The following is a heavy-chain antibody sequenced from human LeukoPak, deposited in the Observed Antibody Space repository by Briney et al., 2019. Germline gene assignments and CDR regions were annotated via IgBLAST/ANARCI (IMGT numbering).Heavy chain of an antibody. CDR3: GMSGDRVPLQDDVFDV. V-gene: IGHV5-51*01. Sequence: GESLKISCNVSAYSFTSYCTGWVRQMPGKGLEWMGIIYPGDSGPTYSPSFQGQVNISVDKSINTAYLQWSSLQASDTAMYYCGMSGDRVPLQDDVFDVWGQGTMVTVST. CDR1: AYSFTSYC. CDR2: IYPGDSGP. D-gene: IGHD1-26*01. J-gene: IGHJ3*01.